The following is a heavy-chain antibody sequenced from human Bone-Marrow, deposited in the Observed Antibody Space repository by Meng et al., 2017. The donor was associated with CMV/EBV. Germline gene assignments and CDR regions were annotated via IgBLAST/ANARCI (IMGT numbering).Heavy chain of an antibody. CDR2: ISSSSTI. D-gene: IGHD5-18*01. J-gene: IGHJ4*02. Sequence: GESLKISCAASGFTFSDYYMNWVRQAPGKGLEWVSSISSSSTIYYADSVKGRFTVSRDNAKNTLYLQMNSLRAEDTAVYYCTRGPPFGYSYGWYFDYWGQGALVTVSS. V-gene: IGHV3-69-1*01. CDR1: GFTFSDYY. CDR3: TRGPPFGYSYGWYFDY.